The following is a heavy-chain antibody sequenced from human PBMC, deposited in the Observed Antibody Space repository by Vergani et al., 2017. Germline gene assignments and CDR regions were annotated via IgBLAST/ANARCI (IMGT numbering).Heavy chain of an antibody. J-gene: IGHJ6*03. CDR3: ARGKFGYSGYDSRRYYYYYYYMDV. V-gene: IGHV4-39*07. CDR2: IYYSGST. CDR1: GGSISSSSYY. Sequence: QLQLQESGPGLVKPSETLSLTCTVSGGSISSSSYYWGWIRQPPGKGLEWIGSIYYSGSTYYNPSLKSRVTISVDTSKNRFSLKLSSVTAADTAVYYCARGKFGYSGYDSRRYYYYYYYMDVWGKGTTVTVSS. D-gene: IGHD5-12*01.